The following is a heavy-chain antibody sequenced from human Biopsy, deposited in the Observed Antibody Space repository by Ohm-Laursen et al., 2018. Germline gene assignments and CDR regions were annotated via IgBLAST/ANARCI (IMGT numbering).Heavy chain of an antibody. D-gene: IGHD1-26*01. CDR3: ARVGAGAPSIDYFDY. CDR2: IYTSGST. CDR1: GDSINNYY. J-gene: IGHJ4*02. V-gene: IGHV4-4*07. Sequence: SDTLSLTCTVSGDSINNYYWSWIRQPAGKGLEWIGRIYTSGSTNYNPSLRSRVTISVDRSKNQFSLELSSVTAADTAVYYCARVGAGAPSIDYFDYWGQGALVTVSS.